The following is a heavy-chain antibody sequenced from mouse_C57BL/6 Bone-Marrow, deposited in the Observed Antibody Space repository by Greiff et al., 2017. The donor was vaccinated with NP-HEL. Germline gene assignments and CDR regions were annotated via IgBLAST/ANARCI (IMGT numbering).Heavy chain of an antibody. CDR1: GFNIKDDY. J-gene: IGHJ2*01. CDR2: IDPENGDT. D-gene: IGHD1-1*01. V-gene: IGHV14-4*01. Sequence: EVQLVESGAELVRPGASVKLSCTASGFNIKDDYMHWVKQRPEQGLEWIGWIDPENGDTEYASKFQGKATITADTSSNTAYLQLSSLTSEDTAVYDCTTLITTVLFDYWGQGTTLTVSS. CDR3: TTLITTVLFDY.